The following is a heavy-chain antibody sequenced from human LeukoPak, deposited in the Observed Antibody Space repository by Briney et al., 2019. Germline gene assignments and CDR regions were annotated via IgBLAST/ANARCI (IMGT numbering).Heavy chain of an antibody. D-gene: IGHD4-17*01. CDR3: TTGSTDYGDNERKDY. Sequence: GGSLRLSCAASGFTFSNAWMSWVRQAPGKGLEWVGRIKSKTDGGTTDYAAPVKGRFTISRDDSKNTLYLQMNSLKTEDTAVYYCTTGSTDYGDNERKDYWGQGTLVTVSS. V-gene: IGHV3-15*01. CDR1: GFTFSNAW. J-gene: IGHJ4*02. CDR2: IKSKTDGGTT.